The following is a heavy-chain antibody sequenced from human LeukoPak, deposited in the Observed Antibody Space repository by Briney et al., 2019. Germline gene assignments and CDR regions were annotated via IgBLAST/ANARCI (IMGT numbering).Heavy chain of an antibody. CDR1: GFTFSSYA. CDR3: AKDLRGTLSSRGPFEY. V-gene: IGHV3-23*01. D-gene: IGHD1-1*01. Sequence: GGSLRLSCAASGFTFSSYAMSWVRQAPEKGLEWVSAISGIGDITCYADTVKGRFSGSRDNSKNTLYLQLNSLRAEDTAVYYCAKDLRGTLSSRGPFEYWGQGTLVTVSS. J-gene: IGHJ4*02. CDR2: ISGIGDIT.